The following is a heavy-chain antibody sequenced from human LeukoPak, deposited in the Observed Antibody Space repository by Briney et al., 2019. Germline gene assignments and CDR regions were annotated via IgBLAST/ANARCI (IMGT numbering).Heavy chain of an antibody. Sequence: SETLSLTCTVSGGSISSSSYYWGWIRQPPGKGLEWIGSIYYSGSTYYNPSLKSRVTISVDTSKNQFSLKLSSVTAADTAVYYCARQSLVTPYYDFWSGYSSHNWFDPWGQGTLVTVSS. CDR1: GGSISSSSYY. J-gene: IGHJ5*02. D-gene: IGHD3-3*01. V-gene: IGHV4-39*01. CDR3: ARQSLVTPYYDFWSGYSSHNWFDP. CDR2: IYYSGST.